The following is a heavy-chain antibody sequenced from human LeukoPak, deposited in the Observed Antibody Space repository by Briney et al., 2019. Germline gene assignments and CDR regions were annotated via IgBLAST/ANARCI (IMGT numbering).Heavy chain of an antibody. CDR2: IYSGGST. CDR1: GFTVSSNY. V-gene: IGHV3-53*01. J-gene: IGHJ3*02. D-gene: IGHD3-22*01. Sequence: PGGSLRLSCAASGFTVSSNYMSWVRQAPGKGLEWVSVIYSGGSTYYADSVKGRFTISRDNSKNTLYLQMNSLRAEDTAVYYCARDYYESSGYYLSAFDIWGQGTMVTVSS. CDR3: ARDYYESSGYYLSAFDI.